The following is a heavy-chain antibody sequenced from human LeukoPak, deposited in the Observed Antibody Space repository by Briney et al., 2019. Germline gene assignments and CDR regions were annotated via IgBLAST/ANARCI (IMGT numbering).Heavy chain of an antibody. CDR1: GFTFSSYA. CDR3: ARDMSGGSGYSDY. D-gene: IGHD2-15*01. CDR2: ISGSGNDI. J-gene: IGHJ4*02. V-gene: IGHV3-23*01. Sequence: PGGSLRLSCEASGFTFSSYAIHWVRQAPGKGLEWVSVISGSGNDIFYADSVAGRFIISRDNSENKVYLQIHSMRAEDTAVYYCARDMSGGSGYSDYWGQGTLVTVSS.